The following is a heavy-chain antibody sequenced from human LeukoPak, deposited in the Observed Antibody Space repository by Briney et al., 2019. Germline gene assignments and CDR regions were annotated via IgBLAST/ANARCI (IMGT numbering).Heavy chain of an antibody. D-gene: IGHD3-10*01. V-gene: IGHV4-34*01. CDR1: GGSFSGYY. CDR2: INHSGST. J-gene: IGHJ4*02. CDR3: ARFGRFAGGIDY. Sequence: SETLSLTCAVYGGSFSGYYWSWIRQPPGKGLEWIGEINHSGSTNYNPSLTSRGTISVDTSKNQFSLKLSSVTAAGTAVYYRARFGRFAGGIDYWGQGTLVTVSS.